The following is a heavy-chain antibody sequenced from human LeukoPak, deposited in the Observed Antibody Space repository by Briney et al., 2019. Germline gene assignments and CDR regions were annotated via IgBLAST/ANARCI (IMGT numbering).Heavy chain of an antibody. J-gene: IGHJ3*01. CDR3: ARGGLVRGSIDSLIAFDF. CDR1: GDSVSRKSAG. CDR2: IYYRSTWYS. Sequence: SQTLSLTCAISGDSVSRKSAGWNWIRQSPSRGLEWLGRIYYRSTWYSDFLTGRITISPDTYKNQFSLHLDSVTSEDTAVYYCARGGLVRGSIDSLIAFDFWGQGTVVTVSS. D-gene: IGHD3-10*01. V-gene: IGHV6-1*01.